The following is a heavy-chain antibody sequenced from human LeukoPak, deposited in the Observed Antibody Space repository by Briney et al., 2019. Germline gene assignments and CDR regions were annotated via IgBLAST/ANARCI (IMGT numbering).Heavy chain of an antibody. CDR1: GYTFTAYY. V-gene: IGHV1-2*02. J-gene: IGHJ5*02. CDR3: AREEYGFDP. CDR2: INPKSGGT. Sequence: ASVKVSSKASGYTFTAYYMHWVRQAPGQGLEWMGWINPKSGGTNYAQKFQGRVTMTRDTSIHTAYMELSRLRSDDTAVYYCAREEYGFDPWGQGTLVTVSS. D-gene: IGHD2-2*01.